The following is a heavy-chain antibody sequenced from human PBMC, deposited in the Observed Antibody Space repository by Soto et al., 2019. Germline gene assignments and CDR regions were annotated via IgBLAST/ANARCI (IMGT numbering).Heavy chain of an antibody. Sequence: ASVKVSCKASGYTFTGYYMHWVRQAPGQGLEWMGWINPNSGGTNYAQEFQGCVTMTRDTSISTAYMELSRLRSDDTAVDYCATGATIGHCGYRGKGPLVTVSS. CDR2: INPNSGGT. CDR3: ATGATIGHCGY. V-gene: IGHV1-2*04. CDR1: GYTFTGYY. D-gene: IGHD1-26*01. J-gene: IGHJ4*02.